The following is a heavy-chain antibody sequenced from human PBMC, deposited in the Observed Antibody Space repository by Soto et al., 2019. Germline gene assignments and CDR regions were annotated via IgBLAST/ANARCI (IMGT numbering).Heavy chain of an antibody. CDR2: INAGNGNT. J-gene: IGHJ5*02. CDR1: VYTFTSYA. Sequence: XSVKVSCKASVYTFTSYAMHWVRQAPGQSLEWMGWINAGNGNTKYSQKFQGRVTITRDTSASTAYMELSSLRSEDTAVYYCARDRWDIVVVPAAQYNWFDHWGQGSLVTVSS. D-gene: IGHD2-2*01. V-gene: IGHV1-3*01. CDR3: ARDRWDIVVVPAAQYNWFDH.